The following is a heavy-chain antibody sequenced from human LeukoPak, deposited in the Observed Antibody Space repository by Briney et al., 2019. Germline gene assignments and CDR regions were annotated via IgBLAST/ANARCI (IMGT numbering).Heavy chain of an antibody. CDR3: AREDYDSSGYYYDY. CDR2: IWYDGSNK. J-gene: IGHJ4*02. D-gene: IGHD3-22*01. CDR1: GFTFSSYG. Sequence: GGSLRLFCAASGFTFSSYGMHWVRQAPGKGLEWVAVIWYDGSNKYYADSVKGRFTISRDNSKNTLYLQMNSLRAEDTAVYYCAREDYDSSGYYYDYWGQGTLVTVSS. V-gene: IGHV3-33*01.